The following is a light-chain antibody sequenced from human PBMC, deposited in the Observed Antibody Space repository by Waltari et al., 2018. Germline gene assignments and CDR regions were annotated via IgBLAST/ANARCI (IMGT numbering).Light chain of an antibody. Sequence: DFQMTQSPSTLAASVGDRVTIACRASHSIDYWLAWYQQKPGKAPKLLIYDASNLDSGVPSRFSGSGSGTEFALTISSLQPDDFATYYCQQSYTTAYTFGQGTKLEIK. J-gene: IGKJ2*01. CDR1: HSIDYW. CDR2: DAS. CDR3: QQSYTTAYT. V-gene: IGKV1-5*01.